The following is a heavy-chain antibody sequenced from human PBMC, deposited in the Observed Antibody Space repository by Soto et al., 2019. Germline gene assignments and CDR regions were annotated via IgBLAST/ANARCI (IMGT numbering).Heavy chain of an antibody. CDR2: ISGSVGST. CDR3: AGTSSLQWYYMDV. D-gene: IGHD1-7*01. Sequence: PGGSLRLSCAASGFTFSSYAMSWVRQAPGKGLEWVSAISGSVGSTYYADSVKGRSTISRDNSKNTLYLHLNSVTPEDTAVYYCAGTSSLQWYYMDVWDKGTTVTVSS. V-gene: IGHV3-23*01. CDR1: GFTFSSYA. J-gene: IGHJ6*03.